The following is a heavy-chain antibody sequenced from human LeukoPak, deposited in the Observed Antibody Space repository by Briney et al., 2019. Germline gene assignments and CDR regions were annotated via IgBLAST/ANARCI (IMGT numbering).Heavy chain of an antibody. J-gene: IGHJ6*02. CDR3: ASSHCSSTSCNKNHYYGMDV. CDR2: INPNSGGT. CDR1: GYTFTGYY. D-gene: IGHD2-2*01. Sequence: GASVKVSCKASGYTFTGYYMHWVRQAPGQGLEWVGWINPNSGGTNYAQKFQGRVTMTRDTSISTAYMELSRLRSDDTAVYYCASSHCSSTSCNKNHYYGMDVWGQGTTVTVSS. V-gene: IGHV1-2*02.